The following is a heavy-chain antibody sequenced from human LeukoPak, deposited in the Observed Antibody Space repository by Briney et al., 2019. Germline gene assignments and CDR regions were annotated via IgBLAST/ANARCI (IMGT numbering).Heavy chain of an antibody. V-gene: IGHV4-59*01. CDR3: ARDGHLYYDSSGYYPDAFDI. Sequence: PSETLSLTCTVSGGSISSYYWSWIRQPPGKGLEWIGYIYYSGSTNYNPSLKSRVTISVDTSKNQFSLKLSSVTAADTAVYYCARDGHLYYDSSGYYPDAFDIWGQGTMVTVSS. D-gene: IGHD3-22*01. CDR2: IYYSGST. CDR1: GGSISSYY. J-gene: IGHJ3*02.